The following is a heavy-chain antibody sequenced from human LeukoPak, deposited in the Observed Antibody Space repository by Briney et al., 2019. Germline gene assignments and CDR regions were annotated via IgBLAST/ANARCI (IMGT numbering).Heavy chain of an antibody. V-gene: IGHV4-39*01. D-gene: IGHD2-2*01. CDR1: GGSISSSSYY. CDR2: IYYSGST. J-gene: IGHJ5*02. CDR3: ARGRTLFCSSTSCPRRWFDP. Sequence: SETLSLTCTVSGGSISSSSYYWGWIRQPPGNGLEWIGSIYYSGSTYYNPSLKSRVTISVDTSKNQFSLKLSSVTAADTAVYYCARGRTLFCSSTSCPRRWFDPWGQGTLVTVSS.